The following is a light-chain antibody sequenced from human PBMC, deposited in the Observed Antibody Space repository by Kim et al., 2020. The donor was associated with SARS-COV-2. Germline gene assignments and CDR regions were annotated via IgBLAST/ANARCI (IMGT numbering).Light chain of an antibody. Sequence: SASVGDRVTITCRASRDIRNDLSWFQQKPGKAPKRLISVASTLQSGVPSRFSGSGSETEFTLTISSLQPEDFATYYCLQYYAFPRTFGQGTKLEI. J-gene: IGKJ2*01. CDR3: LQYYAFPRT. V-gene: IGKV1-17*01. CDR1: RDIRND. CDR2: VAS.